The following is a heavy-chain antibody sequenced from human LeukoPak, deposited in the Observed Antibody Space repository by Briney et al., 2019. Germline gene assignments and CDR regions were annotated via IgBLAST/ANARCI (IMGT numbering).Heavy chain of an antibody. CDR2: ISDNSAGT. Sequence: GGSLRLSCAASGFTFSSYAMSWVRQAPGKGLEWVSAISDNSAGTYYADSVKGRFTISRDNSKNTLYLQMNSLRAEDTAVYYCARVVRSSSSLQLNWFDPWGQGTLVTVSS. D-gene: IGHD6-6*01. CDR3: ARVVRSSSSLQLNWFDP. CDR1: GFTFSSYA. V-gene: IGHV3-23*01. J-gene: IGHJ5*02.